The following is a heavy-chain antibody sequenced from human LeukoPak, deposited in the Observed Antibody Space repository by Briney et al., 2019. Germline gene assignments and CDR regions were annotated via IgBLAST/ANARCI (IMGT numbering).Heavy chain of an antibody. V-gene: IGHV1-3*01. CDR3: ARDSSYYGSGSYYNYYGMDV. CDR2: INAGNGNT. J-gene: IGHJ6*04. Sequence: ASVKVSCKASGYTFTGYAMHWVRQAPGQRLEWMGWINAGNGNTKYSQKFQGRVTITRDTSASTAYMELSSLRSEDTAVYYCARDSSYYGSGSYYNYYGMDVWGKGTTVTVSS. D-gene: IGHD3-10*01. CDR1: GYTFTGYA.